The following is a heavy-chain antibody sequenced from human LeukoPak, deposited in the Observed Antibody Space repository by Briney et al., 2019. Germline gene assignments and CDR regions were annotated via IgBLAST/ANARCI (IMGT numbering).Heavy chain of an antibody. D-gene: IGHD2-15*01. J-gene: IGHJ6*03. CDR2: ISSSSSYI. Sequence: GGSLRLSCAASGFTFSTYSMNWVRQAPGKGLEWVSSISSSSSYIYYADSVKGRFTISRDNSKNTLYLQMNSLRGEDTAVYYCAKDARRVRDIGVVFGRGRGYMDVWGKGTTATISS. CDR1: GFTFSTYS. V-gene: IGHV3-21*06. CDR3: AKDARRVRDIGVVFGRGRGYMDV.